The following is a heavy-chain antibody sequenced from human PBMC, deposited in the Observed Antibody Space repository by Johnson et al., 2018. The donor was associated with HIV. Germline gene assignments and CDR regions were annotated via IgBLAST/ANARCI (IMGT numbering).Heavy chain of an antibody. V-gene: IGHV3-30*04. CDR2: ISYDGSNK. Sequence: QVQLVESGGGVVQPGTSLRLSCAASGFTFRNYAMHWVRQAPGKGLEWVAVISYDGSNKYYADSLKGRFSIARDNSKNTVYLQMNSLRTEDTAVYYCARGITMIAVVKGDAFDMWDQGTMVTVSS. D-gene: IGHD3-22*01. CDR3: ARGITMIAVVKGDAFDM. J-gene: IGHJ3*02. CDR1: GFTFRNYA.